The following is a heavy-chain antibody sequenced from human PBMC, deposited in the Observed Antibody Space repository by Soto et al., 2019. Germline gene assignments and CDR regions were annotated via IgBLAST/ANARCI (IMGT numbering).Heavy chain of an antibody. V-gene: IGHV3-33*01. Sequence: QVQLVESGGGVVQPGRSLRLSCAASGFTFSSYGMHWVRQAPGKGLEWVAVIWYDGSNKYYADSVKGRFTISRDNSKNPLYLQMNSLRAEDRAVYYCARERGVAERRVGMDVWGQGTTVTVSS. J-gene: IGHJ6*02. CDR2: IWYDGSNK. CDR3: ARERGVAERRVGMDV. CDR1: GFTFSSYG. D-gene: IGHD2-8*02.